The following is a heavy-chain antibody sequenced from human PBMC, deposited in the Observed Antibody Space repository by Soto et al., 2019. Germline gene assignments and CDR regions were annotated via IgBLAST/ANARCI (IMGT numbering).Heavy chain of an antibody. CDR3: ARESGGATATLDYYYFYMDV. D-gene: IGHD5-12*01. CDR1: GDSFNDYY. J-gene: IGHJ6*03. CDR2: INPNGGVT. V-gene: IGHV1-2*04. Sequence: QVQLVQSGAEVRKPGASVTVSCRSSGDSFNDYYIHWVRQAPGQGFEWMGWINPNGGVTKYAQKFQGWVSMTRDTCIRTVYMQLSRLRSDDTAVYYCARESGGATATLDYYYFYMDVWGTGTTVTVSS.